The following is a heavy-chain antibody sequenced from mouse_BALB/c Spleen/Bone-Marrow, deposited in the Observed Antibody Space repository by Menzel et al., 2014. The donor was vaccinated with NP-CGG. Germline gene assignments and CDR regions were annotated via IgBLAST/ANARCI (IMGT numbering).Heavy chain of an antibody. J-gene: IGHJ4*01. CDR3: ARGVVYYYAMDY. CDR2: IDPSDSYS. V-gene: IGHV1-69*02. Sequence: QVQLQQSGAELVKPGASVKLSCKASGYTFTIYWMHWVKQRPGQGLEWIGEIDPSDSYSNYNQNFKGKATLTVDKSSSTAYMQLTSLTSEDSAVYYCARGVVYYYAMDYWGQGTSVTVSS. CDR1: GYTFTIYW.